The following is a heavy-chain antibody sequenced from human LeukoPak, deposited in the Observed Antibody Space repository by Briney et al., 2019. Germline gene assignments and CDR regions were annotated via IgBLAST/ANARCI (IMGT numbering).Heavy chain of an antibody. CDR2: IDSGGDT. CDR1: GFTFSSYD. D-gene: IGHD3-22*01. CDR3: VRVGFDSNMDV. V-gene: IGHV3-13*01. Sequence: GGSLRLSCAASGFTFSSYDMHWVRQATGKGLEWVSAIDSGGDTHYPGSVRGRFTISRENAKSSLFLQMNSLRAGDTAVYYCVRVGFDSNMDVWGQGTTVTVSS. J-gene: IGHJ6*02.